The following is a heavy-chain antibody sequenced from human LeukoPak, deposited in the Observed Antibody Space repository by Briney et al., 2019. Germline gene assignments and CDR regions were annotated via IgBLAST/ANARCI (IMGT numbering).Heavy chain of an antibody. J-gene: IGHJ4*02. CDR2: IYYSGST. CDR1: GGSISSSSYY. V-gene: IGHV4-39*01. CDR3: ARRRNFIAAAVYYFDY. Sequence: SETLSLTCTVSGGSISSSSYYWGWIRQPPGKGLEWIGSIYYSGSTYCNPSLKSRVTISVDTSKNQFSLKLSSVTAADTAVYYCARRRNFIAAAVYYFDYWGQGTLVTVSS. D-gene: IGHD6-13*01.